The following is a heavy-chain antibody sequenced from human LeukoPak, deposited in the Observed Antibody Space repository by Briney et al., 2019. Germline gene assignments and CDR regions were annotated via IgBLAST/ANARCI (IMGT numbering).Heavy chain of an antibody. J-gene: IGHJ4*02. Sequence: GGSLRLSCAASGFTVSSYWMDWVGQAPGKGLVWVSRINSDGSSTSYADSVKGRFTMSRDNAKDTMYLQMNSLTAQDTAVYYCARAPIYSGSGSYVDYWGQGTLVTVSS. CDR2: INSDGSST. D-gene: IGHD3-10*01. CDR1: GFTVSSYW. V-gene: IGHV3-74*01. CDR3: ARAPIYSGSGSYVDY.